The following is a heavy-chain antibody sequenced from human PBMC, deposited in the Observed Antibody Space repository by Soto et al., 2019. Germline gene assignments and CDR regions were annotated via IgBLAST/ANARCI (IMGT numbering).Heavy chain of an antibody. CDR1: GFTFSGSA. CDR2: IRSKANSSAT. V-gene: IGHV3-73*01. D-gene: IGHD4-17*01. Sequence: EVQLVESGGGLVQPGGSLKLSCAASGFTFSGSAMHWVRQASGKGLEWVGRIRSKANSSATAYAASVKGSITISRDDSKNTAYLQMNSLKPEDTAVYYCTATVTSYYYYYYMDVWGKGTTVTVSS. CDR3: TATVTSYYYYYYMDV. J-gene: IGHJ6*03.